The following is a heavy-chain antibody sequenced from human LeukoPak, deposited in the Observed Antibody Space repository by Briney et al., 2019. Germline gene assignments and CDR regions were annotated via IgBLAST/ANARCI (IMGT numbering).Heavy chain of an antibody. J-gene: IGHJ4*02. CDR2: IINSGATT. CDR3: AKDIHGDYGGLDY. Sequence: PGGSLRLSCAASGFTFSSYAMTWVRQAPGKGLEWVSTIINSGATTYYADSVKGQFTISRDNSKNTLDLQMNSLRAEDTAAYYCAKDIHGDYGGLDYWGQGTLVTVSS. D-gene: IGHD4-17*01. V-gene: IGHV3-23*01. CDR1: GFTFSSYA.